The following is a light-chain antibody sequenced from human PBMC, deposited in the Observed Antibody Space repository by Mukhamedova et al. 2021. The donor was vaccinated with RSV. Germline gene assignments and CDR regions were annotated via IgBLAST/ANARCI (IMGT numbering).Light chain of an antibody. V-gene: IGLV2-14*01. CDR3: SSYTMSSTPV. J-gene: IGLJ2*01. Sequence: GVSNRFSGSRSGNTASLTISGLQAEDEADYYCSSYTMSSTPVFGGGTKVSVL.